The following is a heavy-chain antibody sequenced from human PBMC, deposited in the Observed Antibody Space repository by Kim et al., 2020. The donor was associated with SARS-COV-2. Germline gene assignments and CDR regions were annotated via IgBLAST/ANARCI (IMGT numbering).Heavy chain of an antibody. D-gene: IGHD1-26*01. Sequence: ASVKVSCKASGYTFNTYAVHWVRQAPGERLEWMGWIKTGTGDRTYSQKFQGRFTVTSDTSASTAYMDLSSLRSEDTAMYYCARMGASGNYYYDFWGQGTLVTVSS. CDR2: IKTGTGDR. CDR1: GYTFNTYA. J-gene: IGHJ4*02. V-gene: IGHV1-3*04. CDR3: ARMGASGNYYYDF.